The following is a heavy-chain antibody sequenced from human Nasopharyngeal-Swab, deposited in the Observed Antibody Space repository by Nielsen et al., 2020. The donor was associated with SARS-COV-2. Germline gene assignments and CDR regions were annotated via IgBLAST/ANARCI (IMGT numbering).Heavy chain of an antibody. V-gene: IGHV3-21*01. CDR3: ANAKTD. J-gene: IGHJ4*02. CDR2: ISSSSSYI. CDR1: GLTFSSDS. D-gene: IGHD2-2*01. Sequence: AGSLRVSCAASGLTFSSDSMNWVRHAPGKGLEWVSSISSSSSYINYAASVKGRFTISRDNAKNSLYLQMNSLRAEEPAVYYCANAKTDWGQGTLVTVSS.